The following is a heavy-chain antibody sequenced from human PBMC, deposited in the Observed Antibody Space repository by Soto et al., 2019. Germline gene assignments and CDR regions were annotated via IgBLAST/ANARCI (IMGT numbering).Heavy chain of an antibody. CDR2: ISSSSSTI. Sequence: GGSLRLSCAASGFTFSSYSMNWVRQAPGKGLEWVSYISSSSSTIYYADSVKGRFTISRDNAKNSLYLQMNSLRDEDTAVYYCARDWAYYYGSGSYYPPYNWFDPWGQGTLVTVSS. CDR1: GFTFSSYS. CDR3: ARDWAYYYGSGSYYPPYNWFDP. D-gene: IGHD3-10*01. V-gene: IGHV3-48*02. J-gene: IGHJ5*02.